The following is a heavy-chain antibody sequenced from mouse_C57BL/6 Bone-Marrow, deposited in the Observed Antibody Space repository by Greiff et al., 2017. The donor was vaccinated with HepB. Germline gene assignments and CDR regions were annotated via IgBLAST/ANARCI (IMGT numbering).Heavy chain of an antibody. V-gene: IGHV1-59*01. Sequence: QVQLQQPGAELVRPGTSVKLSCKASGYTFTSYWMHWVKQRPGQGLEWIGVIDPSDSYTNYNQKFKGKATLTVDTSSSTAYMQLSSLTSEDSAVYYCARVTGTWAWFAYWGQGTLVTVSA. CDR2: IDPSDSYT. CDR3: ARVTGTWAWFAY. J-gene: IGHJ3*01. CDR1: GYTFTSYW. D-gene: IGHD4-1*01.